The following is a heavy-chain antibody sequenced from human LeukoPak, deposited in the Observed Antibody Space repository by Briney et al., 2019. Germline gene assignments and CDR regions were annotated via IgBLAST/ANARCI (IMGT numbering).Heavy chain of an antibody. CDR3: AKDLSGTLTY. D-gene: IGHD1-26*01. CDR2: ISGSGAST. Sequence: GGSLRLSCAASEFHFSTHAMSWVRQAPGKGLEWVSAISGSGASTYYADSVKGRFTISRDNSKNTLYLQMNSLRAEDTAVYYCAKDLSGTLTYWGQGTLVTVSS. CDR1: EFHFSTHA. J-gene: IGHJ4*02. V-gene: IGHV3-23*01.